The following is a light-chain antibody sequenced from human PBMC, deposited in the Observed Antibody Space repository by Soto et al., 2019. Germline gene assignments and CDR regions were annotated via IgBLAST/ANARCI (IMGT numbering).Light chain of an antibody. J-gene: IGKJ5*01. V-gene: IGKV1-5*01. CDR1: QSISNW. CDR2: DAS. CDR3: QQYNSQSSIT. Sequence: DIQMPQSPSTLSASVGDRVTITCRASQSISNWLAWYQQKPGKAPKLLIFDASSLESGVPSRFSGSGSGTEFTLTISSLQADDFATYYCQQYNSQSSITFGQGTRLEIK.